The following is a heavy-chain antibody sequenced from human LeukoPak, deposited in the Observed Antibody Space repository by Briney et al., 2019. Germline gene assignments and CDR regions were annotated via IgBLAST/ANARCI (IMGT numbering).Heavy chain of an antibody. Sequence: ASVKVSCKASGGTFSSYGISWVRQAPGQGLEWMGGIIPIFGTANYAQKFQGRVTITADESTSTAYMELSSLRSEDTAVYYCVRLDEYSSSSRYYGMDVWGQGTTVTVSS. D-gene: IGHD6-6*01. J-gene: IGHJ6*02. CDR2: IIPIFGTA. V-gene: IGHV1-69*13. CDR3: VRLDEYSSSSRYYGMDV. CDR1: GGTFSSYG.